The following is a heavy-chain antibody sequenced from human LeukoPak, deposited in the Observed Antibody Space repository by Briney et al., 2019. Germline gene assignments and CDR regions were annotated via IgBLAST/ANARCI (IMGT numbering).Heavy chain of an antibody. CDR1: GYTFTSYA. J-gene: IGHJ5*02. V-gene: IGHV1-3*01. CDR3: ARDLLSERTGENWFDP. D-gene: IGHD7-27*01. Sequence: GASVKVSCKASGYTFTSYAMHWVRQAPGQRLEWMGWINAGNGNTKYSQKFQGRVTITADKSTSTAYMELSSLRSEDTAVYYCARDLLSERTGENWFDPWGQGTLVTVSS. CDR2: INAGNGNT.